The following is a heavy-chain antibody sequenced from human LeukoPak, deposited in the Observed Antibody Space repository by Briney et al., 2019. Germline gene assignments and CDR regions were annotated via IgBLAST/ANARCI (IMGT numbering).Heavy chain of an antibody. Sequence: SETLSLTCTVSGGSISSYYWSWIRQPAGKGLEWIGRIYTSGSTNYNPSLKSRVTMSVDTSKNQFSLKLSSVTAADTAEYYCAREDYDFWSGYYSFDYWGQGTLVTVSS. CDR2: IYTSGST. V-gene: IGHV4-4*07. J-gene: IGHJ4*02. CDR1: GGSISSYY. CDR3: AREDYDFWSGYYSFDY. D-gene: IGHD3-3*01.